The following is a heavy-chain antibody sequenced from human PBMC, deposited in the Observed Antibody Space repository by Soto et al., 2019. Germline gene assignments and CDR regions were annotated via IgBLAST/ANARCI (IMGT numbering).Heavy chain of an antibody. J-gene: IGHJ6*03. CDR2: MNPNSGNT. CDR1: GYTFTRYD. V-gene: IGHV1-8*01. Sequence: GGSVKVSCKASGYTFTRYDINWVRQATGQGVEWMGWMNPNSGNTGYAQKFQGRVTMTRNTSISTAYMELSSLRSEDTAVYYCAREGYSVYDYYYYYYMDVWGKGTTVTVSS. D-gene: IGHD5-12*01. CDR3: AREGYSVYDYYYYYYMDV.